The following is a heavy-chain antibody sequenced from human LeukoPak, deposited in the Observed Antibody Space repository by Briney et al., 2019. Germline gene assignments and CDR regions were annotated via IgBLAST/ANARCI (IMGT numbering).Heavy chain of an antibody. CDR2: IYHSGST. Sequence: PSQTLSLTCTVSGGSISSGGYYWSWIRQPPGKGLEWIGYIYHSGSTYYNPSLKSRVTISVDRSKNQFSLKLSSVTAADTAVYYCARTTKAASGPWRNRDYYYYMDVWGKGTTVTVSS. V-gene: IGHV4-30-2*01. CDR3: ARTTKAASGPWRNRDYYYYMDV. CDR1: GGSISSGGYY. D-gene: IGHD4-17*01. J-gene: IGHJ6*03.